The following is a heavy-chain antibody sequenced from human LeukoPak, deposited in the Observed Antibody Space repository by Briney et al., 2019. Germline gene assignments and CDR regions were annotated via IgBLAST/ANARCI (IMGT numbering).Heavy chain of an antibody. Sequence: GGSLRLSCAASGFTFSSYSMNWVRQAPGKGLEWVSSISSSSYIYYADSVKGRFTISRDNAKNSLYLQMNSLRAEDTAVYYCARRDSSGWVIDYWGQGTLVTVSS. CDR2: ISSSSYI. V-gene: IGHV3-21*01. J-gene: IGHJ4*02. CDR1: GFTFSSYS. CDR3: ARRDSSGWVIDY. D-gene: IGHD6-19*01.